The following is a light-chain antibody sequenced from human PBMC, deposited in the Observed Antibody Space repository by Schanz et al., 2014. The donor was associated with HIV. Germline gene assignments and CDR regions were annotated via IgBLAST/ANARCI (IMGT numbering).Light chain of an antibody. CDR3: QQCVTYPYT. Sequence: DIQMTQSPSSVSASVGDRVTITCRASQDISSWLVWYQQKPGKAPKLLIYAASNLQSGVPSRFSGSGSGTDFTLTINSLQPEDFATYFCQQCVTYPYTFGQGTELEI. CDR2: AAS. CDR1: QDISSW. V-gene: IGKV1-12*01. J-gene: IGKJ2*01.